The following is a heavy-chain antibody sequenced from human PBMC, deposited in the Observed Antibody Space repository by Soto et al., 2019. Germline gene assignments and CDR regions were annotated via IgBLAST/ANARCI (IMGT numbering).Heavy chain of an antibody. Sequence: QITLRESGPPLVKPTQTLTLTCSFSGFSLSSTAVGVNWIRQPPGKAPEWLALIYWDDDNHYSPSLKNRLTITKDTSKNQVVLTMTNMDPVDTATYYCAHGRSWLSDYWGQGTLVTVSS. CDR3: AHGRSWLSDY. V-gene: IGHV2-5*02. CDR1: GFSLSSTAVG. J-gene: IGHJ4*02. CDR2: IYWDDDN. D-gene: IGHD6-13*01.